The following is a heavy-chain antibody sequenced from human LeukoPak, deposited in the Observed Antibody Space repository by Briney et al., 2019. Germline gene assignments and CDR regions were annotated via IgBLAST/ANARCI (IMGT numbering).Heavy chain of an antibody. CDR1: GFTFSSYA. V-gene: IGHV3-30-3*01. D-gene: IGHD3-3*01. J-gene: IGHJ4*02. CDR2: ISYDGSNK. CDR3: ATPFGVKDY. Sequence: GGSLRLSCAASGFTFSSYAMHWVRQAPGKGLEWVAVISYDGSNKYYADSVKGRFTISRDNSKNTLYLQMDSLRAEDTAVFYCATPFGVKDYWGQGTLVTVSS.